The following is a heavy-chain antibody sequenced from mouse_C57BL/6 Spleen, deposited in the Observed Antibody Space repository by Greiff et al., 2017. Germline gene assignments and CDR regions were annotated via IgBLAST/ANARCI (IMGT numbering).Heavy chain of an antibody. CDR1: GYTFTDYE. V-gene: IGHV1-15*01. J-gene: IGHJ1*03. CDR2: IDPETGGT. CDR3: TREGDYFDV. Sequence: QVHVKQSGAELVRPGASVTLSCKASGYTFTDYEMHWVKQTPVHGLEWIGAIDPETGGTAYNQKFKGKAILTADKSSSTAYMELRSLTSEDSAVXYCTREGDYFDVWGTGTTVTVSS.